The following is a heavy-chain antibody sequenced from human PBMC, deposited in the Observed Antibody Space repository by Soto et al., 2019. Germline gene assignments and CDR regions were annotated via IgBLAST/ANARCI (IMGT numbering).Heavy chain of an antibody. Sequence: PGESLKISCKGSGYSFTSYWIGWVRQMPGKGLEWMGIIYPGDSDTRYSPSFQGQVTISADKSISTAYLQWSSLKASDTAMYYCARTRYYYDSSGYYSPLDYWGQGTLVTVSS. CDR3: ARTRYYYDSSGYYSPLDY. J-gene: IGHJ4*02. CDR2: IYPGDSDT. V-gene: IGHV5-51*01. D-gene: IGHD3-22*01. CDR1: GYSFTSYW.